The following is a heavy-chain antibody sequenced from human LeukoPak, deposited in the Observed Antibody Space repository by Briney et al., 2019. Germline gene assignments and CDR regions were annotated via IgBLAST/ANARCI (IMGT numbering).Heavy chain of an antibody. CDR3: ARRVHVRSLDAFDI. CDR1: GGSISSYY. CDR2: IYDSGST. Sequence: SGTLFLTCPGPGGSISSYYWGWIRQPPGEGLGGVGDIYDSGSTNYNPSLKSRVTISVDTSKNQFSLKLSSVTAADTAVYYCARRVHVRSLDAFDIWGQGTMVTVSS. J-gene: IGHJ3*02. V-gene: IGHV4-59*01. D-gene: IGHD2-8*01.